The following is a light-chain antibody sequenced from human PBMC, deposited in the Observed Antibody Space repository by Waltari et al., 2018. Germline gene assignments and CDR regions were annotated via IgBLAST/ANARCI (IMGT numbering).Light chain of an antibody. J-gene: IGKJ5*01. CDR3: QQYNNWPPT. CDR1: QSVSSN. CDR2: GAA. V-gene: IGKV3-15*01. Sequence: EIVMTQSPATLSVSPGERATLSCRASQSVSSNLAWYQQKPGQAPRLLIYGAAPRATGIPARFRGSGSGTEFTLTISSLQSEDFAVYYCQQYNNWPPTFGQGTRLEIK.